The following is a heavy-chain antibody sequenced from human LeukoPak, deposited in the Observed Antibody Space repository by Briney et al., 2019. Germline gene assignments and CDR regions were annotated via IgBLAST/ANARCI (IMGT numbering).Heavy chain of an antibody. CDR3: ARESDDYVRGSFSDY. CDR2: INDNGHS. CDR1: GGSMKNYY. J-gene: IGHJ4*02. Sequence: PSETLSLTCTVSGGSMKNYYWSWIRQPPGKGLEWIAYINDNGHSGYNPSLESRVTISVDTSKNHFSLRLRSDTAADTAVYYCARESDDYVRGSFSDYWGQGILVTVSS. D-gene: IGHD3-16*01. V-gene: IGHV4-59*12.